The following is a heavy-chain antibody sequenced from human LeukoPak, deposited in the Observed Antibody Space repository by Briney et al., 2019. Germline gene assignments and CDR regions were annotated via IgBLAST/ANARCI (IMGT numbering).Heavy chain of an antibody. CDR1: GYSISSGYY. Sequence: PSETLSLTCTVSGYSISSGYYWSWIRQPPGKGLEWIGYIYYSGSTYYNPSLKSRVTISVDTSKNQFSLKLSSVTAADTAVYYCARGLRFLEWRNWFDPWGQGTLVTVSS. CDR3: ARGLRFLEWRNWFDP. CDR2: IYYSGST. D-gene: IGHD3-3*01. J-gene: IGHJ5*02. V-gene: IGHV4-30-4*08.